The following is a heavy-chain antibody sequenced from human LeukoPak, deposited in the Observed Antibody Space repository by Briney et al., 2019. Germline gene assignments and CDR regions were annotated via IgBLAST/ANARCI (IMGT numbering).Heavy chain of an antibody. Sequence: GGSLRLSCAASGFSFRDYTMNWVRQAPGKGLEWVASISSSSSYIYFANSVRGRSTISRDNAKNSLYLQMNSLRAEDTAVYYCAKDSPSRTATTEVPVDYWGQGTLVTVSS. D-gene: IGHD1/OR15-1a*01. CDR3: AKDSPSRTATTEVPVDY. J-gene: IGHJ4*02. CDR2: ISSSSSYI. V-gene: IGHV3-21*04. CDR1: GFSFRDYT.